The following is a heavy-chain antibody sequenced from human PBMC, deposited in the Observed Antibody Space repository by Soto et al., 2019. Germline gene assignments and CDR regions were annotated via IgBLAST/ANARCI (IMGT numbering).Heavy chain of an antibody. CDR1: GYTFTSYA. V-gene: IGHV1-3*01. J-gene: IGHJ6*02. CDR3: ASSHGSGSYYAKYYYYGMDV. D-gene: IGHD3-10*01. Sequence: QVQLVQSGAEVKKPGASVKVSCKASGYTFTSYAMHWVRQAPGQRLEWMGWINAGNGNTKYSQKFQGRVTITRDTSASTAYMELRSVRSEDTAVYYCASSHGSGSYYAKYYYYGMDVWGQGTTVTVSS. CDR2: INAGNGNT.